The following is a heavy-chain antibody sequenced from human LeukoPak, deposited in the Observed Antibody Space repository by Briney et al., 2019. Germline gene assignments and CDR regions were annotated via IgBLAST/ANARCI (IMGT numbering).Heavy chain of an antibody. J-gene: IGHJ3*02. Sequence: PSETLSLTCAVYGGSFSGYYWSWIRQPPGKGLEWIGEINHSGSTNYNPSLKSRVTISVDTSKNQFFLKLSSVTAADTAVYYCARGDTMVRGVMVAFDIWGQGSMVTVSS. CDR2: INHSGST. CDR1: GGSFSGYY. D-gene: IGHD3-10*01. V-gene: IGHV4-34*01. CDR3: ARGDTMVRGVMVAFDI.